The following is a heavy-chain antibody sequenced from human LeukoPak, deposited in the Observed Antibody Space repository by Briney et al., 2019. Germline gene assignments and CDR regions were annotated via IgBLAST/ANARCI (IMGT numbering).Heavy chain of an antibody. CDR2: ISSSSSYI. V-gene: IGHV3-21*01. CDR1: GFTFSSYS. J-gene: IGHJ4*02. D-gene: IGHD3-3*01. Sequence: GGSLTLSCAASGFTFSSYSMNWVRQPPGKGLEWVSSISSSSSYICYADSVKGRITISRDNAKNSLYLQMDSLRAEDTAVYYCARLTIFVVDGEVDYWGQGTLVTVSS. CDR3: ARLTIFVVDGEVDY.